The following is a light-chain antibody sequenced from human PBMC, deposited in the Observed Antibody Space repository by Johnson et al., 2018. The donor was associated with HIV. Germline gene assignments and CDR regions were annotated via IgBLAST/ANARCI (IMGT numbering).Light chain of an antibody. CDR1: SSNIGNNY. CDR3: GTWDSSLSALYV. CDR2: ENN. J-gene: IGLJ1*01. V-gene: IGLV1-51*02. Sequence: QSVLTQPPSVSAAPGQKVTISCSGSSSNIGNNYVSWYQQLPGTAPKLLIYENNKRPLGIPDRFSGSKSGTSATLGITGLQTGDASDYYCGTWDSSLSALYVFGTGTNVTVL.